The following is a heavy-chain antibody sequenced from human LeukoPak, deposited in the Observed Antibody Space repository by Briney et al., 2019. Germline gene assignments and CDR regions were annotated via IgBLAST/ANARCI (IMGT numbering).Heavy chain of an antibody. CDR1: GYTFTIYH. Sequence: ASVKVSCKASGYTFTIYHMHWVRQAPGQGLEWMGLINPDSGSTSYAQKFQGRVTMTRDTSTSTVYMELSSLRSEDTAVCYCARALPTTVTNPFFDYWGQGTLVTVSS. CDR2: INPDSGST. CDR3: ARALPTTVTNPFFDY. D-gene: IGHD4-11*01. V-gene: IGHV1-46*01. J-gene: IGHJ4*02.